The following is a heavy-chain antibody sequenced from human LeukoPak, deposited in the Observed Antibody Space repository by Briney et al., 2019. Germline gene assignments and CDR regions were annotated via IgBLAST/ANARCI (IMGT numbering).Heavy chain of an antibody. CDR1: GFTFSSYG. J-gene: IGHJ6*04. CDR3: AKGWKGHYSSGMDF. V-gene: IGHV3-30*18. CDR2: ISYDGSNK. Sequence: GSLRLSCAASGFTFSSYGMQWVRQAPGKGLERVEVISYDGSNKYYADSVKGRFTISRDNSKNTLYLQMNSLRAEDTAVYYCAKGWKGHYSSGMDFWGKGTRVTVSS. D-gene: IGHD1-1*01.